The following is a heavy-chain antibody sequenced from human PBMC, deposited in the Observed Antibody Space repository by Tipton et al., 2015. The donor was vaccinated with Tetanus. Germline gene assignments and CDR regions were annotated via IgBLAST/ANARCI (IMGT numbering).Heavy chain of an antibody. D-gene: IGHD2-15*01. CDR3: AREADCSGGSCFSGDFDN. Sequence: SLRLSCAASGFIFSSYGIHWVRQAPGKGLEWVAVSWYDGTDKYYADSVKGRFTISRDNSKNTLYRQMNSLRAEDTAVYYCAREADCSGGSCFSGDFDNWGQGTQVTVSS. J-gene: IGHJ4*02. CDR1: GFIFSSYG. CDR2: SWYDGTDK. V-gene: IGHV3-33*01.